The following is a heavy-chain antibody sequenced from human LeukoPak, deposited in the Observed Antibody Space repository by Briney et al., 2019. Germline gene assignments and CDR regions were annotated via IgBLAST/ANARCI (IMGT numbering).Heavy chain of an antibody. CDR3: ASLSYGDYVDY. D-gene: IGHD4-17*01. V-gene: IGHV3-30*04. Sequence: GGSLRLSCAASKFTFSNYAMHWVRQAPGKGLEWMALISYDGSTQYYADSVKGRFTISRDNSKNTLYLQMNSLRAEDTAVYYCASLSYGDYVDYWGQGTLVTVSS. J-gene: IGHJ4*02. CDR1: KFTFSNYA. CDR2: ISYDGSTQ.